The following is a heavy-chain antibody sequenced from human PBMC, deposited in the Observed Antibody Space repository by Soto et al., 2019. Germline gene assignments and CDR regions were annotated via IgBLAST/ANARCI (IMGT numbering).Heavy chain of an antibody. D-gene: IGHD3-16*01. Sequence: PSQTLSLTCAISGDSVSSNSSAWNWIRQSPSRGLEWLGRTYYRSKWYNDYAVSVKSRITINPDTSKNQFSLQLNSVTPDDTVVYYCARDGGYGAASGFTYWGQGTLVTVSS. CDR3: ARDGGYGAASGFTY. CDR2: TYYRSKWYN. J-gene: IGHJ4*02. CDR1: GDSVSSNSSA. V-gene: IGHV6-1*01.